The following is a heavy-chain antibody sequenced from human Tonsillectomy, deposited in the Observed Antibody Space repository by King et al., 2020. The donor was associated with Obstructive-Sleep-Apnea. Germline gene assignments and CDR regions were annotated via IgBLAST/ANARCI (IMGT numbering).Heavy chain of an antibody. CDR3: ARGIQLGYYYGMDV. Sequence: VQLQESGPGLVKPSETLSLTCTVSGGSISSYYWSWIRQPPGKGLEWIGYIYYSGSTNYNPSLKSRVTISVDTSKNQFSLKLSSVTAADTAVYYCARGIQLGYYYGMDVWGQGTTVTVSS. CDR1: GGSISSYY. V-gene: IGHV4-59*01. D-gene: IGHD5-18*01. J-gene: IGHJ6*02. CDR2: IYYSGST.